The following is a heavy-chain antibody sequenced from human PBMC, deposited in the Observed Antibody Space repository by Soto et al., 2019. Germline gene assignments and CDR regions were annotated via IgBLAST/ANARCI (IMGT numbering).Heavy chain of an antibody. CDR2: IYYSGST. CDR1: GGSISSYY. V-gene: IGHV4-59*01. CDR3: ARSRCSSTSCMYNWFDP. Sequence: ASETLSLTCAVSGGSISSYYWSWIRQPPGKGLEWIGYIYYSGSTNYNPSLKSRVTISVDTSKNQFSLKLSSVTAADTAVYYCARSRCSSTSCMYNWFDPWGQGTLVTVSS. D-gene: IGHD2-2*01. J-gene: IGHJ5*02.